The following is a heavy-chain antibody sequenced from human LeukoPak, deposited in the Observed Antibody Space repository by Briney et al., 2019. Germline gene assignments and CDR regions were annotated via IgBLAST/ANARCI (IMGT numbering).Heavy chain of an antibody. CDR1: GYTFSRDY. V-gene: IGHV1-46*01. D-gene: IGHD3-9*01. J-gene: IGHJ4*02. CDR3: ARAGRFFDWLVQGALDY. CDR2: INPSGGST. Sequence: ASVKVSCKTSGYTFSRDYMHWVRQAPGQGLEWMGIINPSGGSTSYAQKFQGRVTMTRDMSTSTVYMELSSLRAEDTAVYYCARAGRFFDWLVQGALDYWGQGTLVTVSS.